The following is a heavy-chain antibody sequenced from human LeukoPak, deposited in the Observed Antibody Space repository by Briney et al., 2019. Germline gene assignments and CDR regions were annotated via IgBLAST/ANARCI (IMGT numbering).Heavy chain of an antibody. Sequence: GGSLRLSCAASGFTVSNKYMSWVRLAPGKGLEWVSVIYSGGDTYYADSVKGRFTISRDNSKNTLYLQMNSLRAEDTAVYYCARGRTDDYGDYFDYWGQGTLVTVSS. J-gene: IGHJ4*02. D-gene: IGHD4-17*01. CDR3: ARGRTDDYGDYFDY. V-gene: IGHV3-66*01. CDR2: IYSGGDT. CDR1: GFTVSNKY.